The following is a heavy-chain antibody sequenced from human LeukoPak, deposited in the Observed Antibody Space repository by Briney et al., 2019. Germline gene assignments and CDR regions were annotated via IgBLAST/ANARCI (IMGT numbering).Heavy chain of an antibody. CDR3: ARDLSPYSSGWYGGY. D-gene: IGHD6-19*01. Sequence: ASVKVSCKASGYTFTSYGISWVRQAPGQRLEWMGWISAYNGNTNYAQRLQGRVTMTTDTSTSTAYMELRSLRSDDTAVYYCARDLSPYSSGWYGGYWGQGTLVTVSS. J-gene: IGHJ4*02. CDR2: ISAYNGNT. CDR1: GYTFTSYG. V-gene: IGHV1-18*01.